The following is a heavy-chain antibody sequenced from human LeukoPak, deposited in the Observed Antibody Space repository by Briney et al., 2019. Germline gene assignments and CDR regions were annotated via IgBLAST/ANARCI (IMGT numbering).Heavy chain of an antibody. CDR3: AREDKVYYGSGSYYYYYMDV. D-gene: IGHD3-10*01. CDR2: IYSGGST. CDR1: GFTVSSNY. V-gene: IGHV3-53*01. Sequence: GGSLRLSCAASGFTVSSNYMSWVRQAPGKGLEWVSDIYSGGSTYYADSVKGRFTISRDNSKNTLYLQMNSLRAEDTAVYYCAREDKVYYGSGSYYYYYMDVWGKGTTVTISS. J-gene: IGHJ6*03.